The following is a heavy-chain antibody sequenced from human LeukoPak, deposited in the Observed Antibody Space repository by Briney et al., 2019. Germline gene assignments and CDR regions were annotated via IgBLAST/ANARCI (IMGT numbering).Heavy chain of an antibody. V-gene: IGHV3-48*01. D-gene: IGHD6-13*01. CDR3: AREPSSGSVSSWYPLDY. CDR1: GFTSSMHS. J-gene: IGHJ4*02. CDR2: ISSGRTE. Sequence: GGSLRLSCVASGFTSSMHSLNWVRQTPGKGLEWVSYISSGRTEFYADSVKGRFTISRDNAKNSLYLQMNSLRVEDTAVYYYAREPSSGSVSSWYPLDYWGQGTLVTVSS.